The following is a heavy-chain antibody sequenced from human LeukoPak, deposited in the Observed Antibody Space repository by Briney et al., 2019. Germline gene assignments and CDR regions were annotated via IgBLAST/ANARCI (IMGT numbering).Heavy chain of an antibody. J-gene: IGHJ4*02. V-gene: IGHV4-59*08. CDR3: ARSYGSGTYSGGY. Sequence: PSETLSLTCTVSGGSISSYFWSWIRQPPGKGLEWIGCIYYGGSTNYNPSLKSRVSISVDTSKNQFSLILSSVTAADTAVYHCARSYGSGTYSGGYWGQGTLVTVSS. CDR1: GGSISSYF. D-gene: IGHD3-10*01. CDR2: IYYGGST.